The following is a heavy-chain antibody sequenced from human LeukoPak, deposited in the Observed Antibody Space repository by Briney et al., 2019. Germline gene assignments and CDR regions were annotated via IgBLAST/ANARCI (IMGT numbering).Heavy chain of an antibody. D-gene: IGHD2-2*01. CDR1: GINFRASG. J-gene: IGHJ4*02. V-gene: IGHV3-30*02. CDR3: AREGGTVVIGRFDY. Sequence: GGSLRLSCAASGINFRASGMHWVRQAPGMGLEWVTFIQTDGGDKKYAASVAGRFTISRANSKNTVYLHMSSLRPDDTALYYCAREGGTVVIGRFDYWGQGTLVTVSS. CDR2: IQTDGGDK.